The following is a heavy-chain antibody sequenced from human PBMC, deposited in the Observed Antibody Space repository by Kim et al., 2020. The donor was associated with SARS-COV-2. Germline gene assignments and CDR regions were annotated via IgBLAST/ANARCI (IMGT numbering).Heavy chain of an antibody. CDR3: AHIYTRLRYFDWLFLNDY. V-gene: IGHV2-5*02. CDR2: IYWDDDK. D-gene: IGHD3-9*01. CDR1: GFSLSTSGVG. Sequence: SGPTLVNPTQTLTLTCTFSGFSLSTSGVGVGWIRQPPGKALEWLALIYWDDDKRYSPSLKSRLTITKDTSKNQVVLTMTNMDPVDTATYYCAHIYTRLRYFDWLFLNDYWGQGTLVTVSS. J-gene: IGHJ4*02.